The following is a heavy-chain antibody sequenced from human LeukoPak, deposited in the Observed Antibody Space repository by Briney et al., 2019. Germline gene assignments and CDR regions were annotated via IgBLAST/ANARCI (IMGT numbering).Heavy chain of an antibody. CDR3: AREPIYSSSWYQFYYYYMDV. J-gene: IGHJ6*03. CDR2: INYSGRT. CDR1: DDSINNDRYF. V-gene: IGHV4-39*07. Sequence: SETLSLTCSISDDSINNDRYFWAWIRQPPGKGLEWIASINYSGRTYYNPSLNSRLIISVDTAKRQFSLKLTSVTAADTAVYYCAREPIYSSSWYQFYYYYMDVWGKGTTVTISS. D-gene: IGHD6-13*01.